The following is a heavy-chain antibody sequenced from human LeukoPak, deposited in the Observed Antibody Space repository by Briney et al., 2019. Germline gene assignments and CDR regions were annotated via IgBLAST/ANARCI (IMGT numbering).Heavy chain of an antibody. J-gene: IGHJ3*02. CDR2: INPNSGGT. CDR3: ARRPAYYYDSSGVNDAFDI. D-gene: IGHD3-22*01. CDR1: EYTFTGYY. Sequence: ASVKVSCKASEYTFTGYYMHWVRQAPGQGLEWMGRINPNSGGTNYAQKFQGRVTMTRDTSISTAYMELSRLRSDDTAVYYCARRPAYYYDSSGVNDAFDIWGQGTMVTVSS. V-gene: IGHV1-2*06.